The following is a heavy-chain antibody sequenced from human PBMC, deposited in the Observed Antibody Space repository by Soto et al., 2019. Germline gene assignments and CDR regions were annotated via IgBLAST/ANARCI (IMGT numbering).Heavy chain of an antibody. CDR3: VREGDNRYFGF. CDR1: GASVSSGSYY. J-gene: IGHJ4*02. CDR2: IYYSGST. Sequence: PSETLSLTCTVSGASVSSGSYYWSWIRQPPGKGLEWIGHIYYSGSTSYNPSLKSRVTMSVDTSKNQFSLKLTSVTAADTAVYYCVREGDNRYFGFWGQGALVTVSS. V-gene: IGHV4-61*01. D-gene: IGHD3-9*01.